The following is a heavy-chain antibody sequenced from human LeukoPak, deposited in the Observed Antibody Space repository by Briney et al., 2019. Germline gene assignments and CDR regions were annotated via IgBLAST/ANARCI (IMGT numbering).Heavy chain of an antibody. CDR3: TFLREVTNGFLDGY. J-gene: IGHJ4*02. CDR2: IRYDGSDK. D-gene: IGHD2-8*01. V-gene: IGHV3-30*02. Sequence: GGSLRLSCAASGFTFSSYDMHWVRQAPGKGLVWVAFIRYDGSDKYYAESVKGRFTISRDDSKNTAYLQMNSLKTEDTAVYYCTFLREVTNGFLDGYWGQGTLVTVSS. CDR1: GFTFSSYD.